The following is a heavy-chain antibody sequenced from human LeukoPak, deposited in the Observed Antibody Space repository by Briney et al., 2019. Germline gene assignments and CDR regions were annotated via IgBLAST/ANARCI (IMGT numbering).Heavy chain of an antibody. CDR1: GYTFTGYY. CDR2: INPNSGGT. Sequence: ASVKVSCKASGYTFTGYYMHWVRQAPGQGLEWMGWINPNSGGTNYAQKFQGRVTMTRDTSISTAYMELSRLRSDDTAVYYCARGESPGIATGRDYWGQGTLVTVSS. J-gene: IGHJ4*02. V-gene: IGHV1-2*02. CDR3: ARGESPGIATGRDY. D-gene: IGHD6-25*01.